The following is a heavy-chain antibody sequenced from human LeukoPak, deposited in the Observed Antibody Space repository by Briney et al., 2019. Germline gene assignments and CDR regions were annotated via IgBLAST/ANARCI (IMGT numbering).Heavy chain of an antibody. CDR1: GGTFSSYA. Sequence: ASVKFSGKASGGTFSSYAISWVRQAPGQGLEWMGGIIPIFGTANYAQKFQGRVTITTDESTSTAYTELSSLRSEDTAVYYCARNYMYYGSGVEWFDPWGQGTLVTVSS. J-gene: IGHJ5*02. D-gene: IGHD3-10*01. CDR3: ARNYMYYGSGVEWFDP. V-gene: IGHV1-69*05. CDR2: IIPIFGTA.